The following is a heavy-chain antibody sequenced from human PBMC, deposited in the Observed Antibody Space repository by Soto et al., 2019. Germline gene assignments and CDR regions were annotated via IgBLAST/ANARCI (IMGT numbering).Heavy chain of an antibody. CDR3: AKEGGAKGYYYYGMDV. V-gene: IGHV3-30*18. D-gene: IGHD3-16*01. J-gene: IGHJ6*02. CDR2: ISYDGSNK. CDR1: GFTFSSYG. Sequence: VGSLRLSCAASGFTFSSYGMHWVRQAPGKGLEWVAVISYDGSNKYYADSVKGRFTISRDNSKNTLYLQMNSLRAEDTAVYYCAKEGGAKGYYYYGMDVWGQGTTVTVSS.